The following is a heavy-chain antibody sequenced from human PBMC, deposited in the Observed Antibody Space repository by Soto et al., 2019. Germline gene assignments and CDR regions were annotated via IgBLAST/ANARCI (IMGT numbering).Heavy chain of an antibody. CDR3: ARHQSHSSSYVDP. J-gene: IGHJ5*02. D-gene: IGHD6-13*01. CDR2: IYYSGST. V-gene: IGHV4-39*01. CDR1: GGSISSSSYY. Sequence: QLQLQESGPGLVKPSETLSLTCTVSGGSISSSSYYWGWIRQPPGKGLEWIGSIYYSGSTYYNPSLKSRVTLSVYTSKNQFSLKLSSVTAADTAVYYCARHQSHSSSYVDPWGQGTLVTVSS.